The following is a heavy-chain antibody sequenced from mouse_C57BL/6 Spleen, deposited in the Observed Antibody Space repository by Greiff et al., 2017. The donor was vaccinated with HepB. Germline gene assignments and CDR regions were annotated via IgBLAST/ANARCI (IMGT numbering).Heavy chain of an antibody. D-gene: IGHD1-1*01. CDR3: ARDREFYYYGSSPAWFAY. CDR1: GFTFSSYA. J-gene: IGHJ3*01. Sequence: EVHLVESGGGLVKPGGSLKLSCAASGFTFSSYAMSWVRQTPEKRLEWVATISDGGSYTYYPDNVKGRFTISRDNAKNNLYLQMSHLKSEDTAMYYCARDREFYYYGSSPAWFAYWGQGTLVTVSA. CDR2: ISDGGSYT. V-gene: IGHV5-4*01.